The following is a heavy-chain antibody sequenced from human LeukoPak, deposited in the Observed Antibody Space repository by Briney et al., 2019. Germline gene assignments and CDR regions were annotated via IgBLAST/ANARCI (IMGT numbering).Heavy chain of an antibody. CDR2: INDGGST. CDR3: GLGGY. CDR1: GGSVSNASYY. V-gene: IGHV4-39*07. Sequence: SETLSLTCTVSGGSVSNASYYLSWIRQPPGKGLEWIGEINDGGSTKYNPSLKSRVTISLDTSKNQFSLNLSSVTAADTAVYFCGLGGYWGQGTLVTVSS. D-gene: IGHD3-10*01. J-gene: IGHJ4*02.